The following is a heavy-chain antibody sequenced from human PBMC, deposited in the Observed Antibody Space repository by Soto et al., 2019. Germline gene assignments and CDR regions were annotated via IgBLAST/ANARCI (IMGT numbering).Heavy chain of an antibody. Sequence: EVQLVESGGGLVQPGRSLRLSCAASGFTFDNYAMHWVRQAPGKGLEWVSGISWNSGGIGYADSVKGRFTISRDNATNSLYLQMNSLRPADTALYYCAKNDGGGQLVSGWFDPWGQGTLVTVSS. J-gene: IGHJ5*02. CDR3: AKNDGGGQLVSGWFDP. CDR1: GFTFDNYA. D-gene: IGHD6-6*01. CDR2: ISWNSGGI. V-gene: IGHV3-9*01.